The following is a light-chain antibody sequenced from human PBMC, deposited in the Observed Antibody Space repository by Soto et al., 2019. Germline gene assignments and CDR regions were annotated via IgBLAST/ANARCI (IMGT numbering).Light chain of an antibody. CDR3: SSYTSSTTVV. Sequence: QSALTQPASVSGSPGQSITISCTGTSSDVGGYNYVSWYQQHSGKAPKLMIYDVSYRPSGVSNRFSGSKSGNTASLTISGLRAEDEADYYCSSYTSSTTVVFGGGTKLTVL. CDR1: SSDVGGYNY. CDR2: DVS. V-gene: IGLV2-14*03. J-gene: IGLJ2*01.